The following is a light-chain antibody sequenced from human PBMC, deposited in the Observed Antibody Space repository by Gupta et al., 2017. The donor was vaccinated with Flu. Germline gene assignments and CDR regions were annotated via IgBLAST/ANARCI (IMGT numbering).Light chain of an antibody. CDR3: EAWDDSRNAQV. CDR2: SND. V-gene: IGLV1-44*01. CDR1: SSNIGSRT. J-gene: IGLJ3*02. Sequence: QSVLTQPPSASGTPGQMVTISCSGSSSNIGSRTVNWYQHLPGAAPKLLIYSNDQRPSGVPDRFSGSQSGTSASLAISALRAEDDADYYCEAWDDSRNAQVFGGGTRLTVL.